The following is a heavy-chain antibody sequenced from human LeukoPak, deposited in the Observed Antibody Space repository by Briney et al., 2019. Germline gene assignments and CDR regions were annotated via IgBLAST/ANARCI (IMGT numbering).Heavy chain of an antibody. D-gene: IGHD6-13*01. J-gene: IGHJ4*02. CDR2: ISSRGSTI. CDR3: ARRAAALGAFDY. CDR1: GFTFSDYY. Sequence: GGSLRLSCAASGFTFSDYYMSWIRQAPGKGLEWVSYISSRGSTIYYADSVKGRFTISRDNAKNTLYLQMNSLRAEDTSVYYCARRAAALGAFDYWGQGTLVTVSS. V-gene: IGHV3-11*04.